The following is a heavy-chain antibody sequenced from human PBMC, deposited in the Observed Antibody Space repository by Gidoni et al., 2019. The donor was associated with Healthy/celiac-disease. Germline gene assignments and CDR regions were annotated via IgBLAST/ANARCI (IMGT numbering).Heavy chain of an antibody. CDR2: ISSSSSYI. V-gene: IGHV3-21*01. D-gene: IGHD6-19*01. J-gene: IGHJ6*02. CDR1: GFTFSSYS. Sequence: EVQLVESGGGLVKPGGSLRLSCAASGFTFSSYSMHWVRPSPGKGLEWVSSISSSSSYIYYADSVKGRFTISRDNAKNSLYLQMNSLRAEDTAVYYCARDLGALPIAVAGSYYYYGMDVWGQGTTVTVSS. CDR3: ARDLGALPIAVAGSYYYYGMDV.